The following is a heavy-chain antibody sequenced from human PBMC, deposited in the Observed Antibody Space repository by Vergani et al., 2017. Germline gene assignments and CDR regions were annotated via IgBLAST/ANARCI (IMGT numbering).Heavy chain of an antibody. CDR3: AKDLEGGGYDFWSGYYKVRGLDY. J-gene: IGHJ4*02. Sequence: QVQLVESGGGVVQPGRSLRLSCAASGFTFSNCGMHWVRQAPGKGLEWVAVISYDGSNKYYEDSVKGRFTISRDNSKNTLHLQMNRLRAEDTAVYYCAKDLEGGGYDFWSGYYKVRGLDYWGQGTLVTVSS. CDR1: GFTFSNCG. V-gene: IGHV3-30*18. D-gene: IGHD3-3*01. CDR2: ISYDGSNK.